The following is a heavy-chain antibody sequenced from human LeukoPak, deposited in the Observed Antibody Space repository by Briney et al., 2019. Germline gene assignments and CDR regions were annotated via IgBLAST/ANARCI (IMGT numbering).Heavy chain of an antibody. D-gene: IGHD2-15*01. CDR2: IRSKANGETT. CDR1: GFTFGDYA. V-gene: IGHV3-49*04. CDR3: TRICSWGCFDY. J-gene: IGHJ4*02. Sequence: GGSLRLSCTTSGFTFGDYAMSWVRQAAGKGPEWVGFIRSKANGETTEYAASVKGRFTISRDDSKSIAYLQMSSLKTEDTAVYYCTRICSWGCFDYWGQGTLATVSS.